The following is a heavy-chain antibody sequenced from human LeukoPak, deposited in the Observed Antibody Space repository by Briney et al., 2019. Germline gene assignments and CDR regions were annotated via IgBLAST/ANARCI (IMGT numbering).Heavy chain of an antibody. J-gene: IGHJ4*02. Sequence: GGSLTLSCSASGFTFSYYDIHWLRQAPGKGLEGVTHIWPGGSNKYYAVSVKGRIPISRDNSKDTVYLQMNSLGAEGTGLYLCARELFCSGSCRDGWGQGTLVSVSS. CDR2: IWPGGSNK. V-gene: IGHV3-33*08. CDR3: ARELFCSGSCRDG. CDR1: GFTFSYYD. D-gene: IGHD3-10*02.